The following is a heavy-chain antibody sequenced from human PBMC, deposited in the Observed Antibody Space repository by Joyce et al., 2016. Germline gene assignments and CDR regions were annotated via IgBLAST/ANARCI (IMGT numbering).Heavy chain of an antibody. D-gene: IGHD3-10*01. V-gene: IGHV2-5*02. CDR1: GFSLNTYAVG. CDR3: ARQYFYGSGASNYFDY. CDR2: MYWDDDK. Sequence: QITLKESGPTLVKPTQTLTLTCTFSGFSLNTYAVGVGWIRQPPGKALEWLALMYWDDDKSYSPYLQTRLTITKDTSKNQVVLTMTNMDHVDTATDYCARQYFYGSGASNYFDYWGQGTLVLVSS. J-gene: IGHJ4*02.